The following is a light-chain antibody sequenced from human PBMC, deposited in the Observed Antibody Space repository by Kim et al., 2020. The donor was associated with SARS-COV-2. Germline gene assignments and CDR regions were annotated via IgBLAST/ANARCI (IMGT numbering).Light chain of an antibody. CDR2: DVS. CDR1: NSDVGGYDY. Sequence: QSVLTQPASVSGSPGQSVTITCTESNSDVGGYDYVSWYQQHPDKAPKLLIYDVSKRPSGASNRFSGSKSGNTASLTISGLQAEDEADYYCSSSTTNITVLFGGGTQLTVL. V-gene: IGLV2-14*03. J-gene: IGLJ2*01. CDR3: SSSTTNITVL.